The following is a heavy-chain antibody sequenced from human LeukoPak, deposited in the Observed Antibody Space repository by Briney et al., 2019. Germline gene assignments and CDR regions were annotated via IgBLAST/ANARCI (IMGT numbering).Heavy chain of an antibody. V-gene: IGHV3-74*01. Sequence: GGSLRLSCADSGFTFSSHWMHWVRQAPGKGLVWVSRIKYDASSTSYADSVKGRFTISRDNAKNTLYLQMNSLRAEDTALYYCAKGRYYDSSGYFDYWGQGTLVTVSS. J-gene: IGHJ4*02. CDR2: IKYDASST. CDR1: GFTFSSHW. D-gene: IGHD3-22*01. CDR3: AKGRYYDSSGYFDY.